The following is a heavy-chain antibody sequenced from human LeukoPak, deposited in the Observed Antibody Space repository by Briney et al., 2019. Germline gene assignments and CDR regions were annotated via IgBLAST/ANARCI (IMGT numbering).Heavy chain of an antibody. J-gene: IGHJ4*02. CDR3: TSTRVAAAGAD. V-gene: IGHV3-7*01. CDR1: GFTFSSYW. Sequence: PGGSLRLSCAASGFTFSSYWMSWVRQAPGKGLEWVANIKEDGSEKYYVDSVKGRFTISRDNAKNSLYLQMNSLRAEDTAVYYCTSTRVAAAGADWGQGTLVTVPS. CDR2: IKEDGSEK. D-gene: IGHD6-13*01.